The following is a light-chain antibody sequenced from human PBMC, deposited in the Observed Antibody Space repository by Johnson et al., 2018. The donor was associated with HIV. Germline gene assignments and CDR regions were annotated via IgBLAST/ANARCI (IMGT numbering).Light chain of an antibody. CDR1: SSNIGNNY. Sequence: QSVLTQPPSVSAAPGQKVTISCSGSSSNIGNNYVSWYQQLPGTAPKFFIYENDKRPSGIPDRFSGSKSGTSATLGITGLQTGDEADYYCGTWDSSLSEGVFGTGTKVTVL. CDR3: GTWDSSLSEGV. CDR2: END. J-gene: IGLJ1*01. V-gene: IGLV1-51*02.